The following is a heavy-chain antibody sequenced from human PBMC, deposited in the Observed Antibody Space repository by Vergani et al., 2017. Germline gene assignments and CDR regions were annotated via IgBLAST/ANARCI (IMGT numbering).Heavy chain of an antibody. V-gene: IGHV3-21*02. CDR1: GFTFNTYS. D-gene: IGHD2-21*02. J-gene: IGHJ3*02. CDR2: ISSSSTYI. Sequence: EVQLVESGGGLVKPGGSLRLSCAASGFTFNTYSMNWVRQAPGKGLEWVSSISSSSTYIYYADSVKGRFTFSRDNAKNSLYLQMNSLRAEDTAVYYCARCLVVVTANDSFDIWGQGTMVTVSS. CDR3: ARCLVVVTANDSFDI.